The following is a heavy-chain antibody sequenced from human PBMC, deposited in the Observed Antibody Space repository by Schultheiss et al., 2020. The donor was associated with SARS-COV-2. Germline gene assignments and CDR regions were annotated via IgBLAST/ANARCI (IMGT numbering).Heavy chain of an antibody. CDR1: GFTFRSYW. D-gene: IGHD5-24*01. V-gene: IGHV3-7*03. CDR2: IKQDGSVE. CDR3: VKEGEEMGTS. Sequence: GGSLRLSCAASGFTFRSYWMDWVRQAPGKGLQWVANIKQDGSVEHYVDSVRGRFFISRDNAKNSLDLQMNSLRAQDTAVYYCVKEGEEMGTSWGQGTLVTVSS. J-gene: IGHJ4*02.